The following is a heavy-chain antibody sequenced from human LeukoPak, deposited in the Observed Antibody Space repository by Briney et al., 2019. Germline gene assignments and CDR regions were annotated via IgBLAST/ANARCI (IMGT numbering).Heavy chain of an antibody. J-gene: IGHJ4*02. V-gene: IGHV3-30*04. Sequence: PGGSLRLSCAASGFTFTTYAIHWVRQAPGKGLEWVALISFDGNNEYYADSVRGRFSISRDNSKNTIYLQMNSLRPEDTAVYYCARAAPSSGWKAGINHWGQGTPVTVSS. CDR3: ARAAPSSGWKAGINH. CDR2: ISFDGNNE. CDR1: GFTFTTYA. D-gene: IGHD6-13*01.